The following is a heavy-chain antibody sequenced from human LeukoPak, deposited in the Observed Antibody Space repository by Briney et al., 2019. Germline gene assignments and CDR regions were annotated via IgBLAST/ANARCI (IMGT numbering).Heavy chain of an antibody. Sequence: SETLSLTCTVSGGSISSYYWSWIRQPPGKGLEWIGYIYYSGSTTYNPSLKSRVSPSVDTSKNQSALNLSSVTAADTAVYYCARGVAGTSLGGAFDYWGQGTLVTVSS. CDR2: IYYSGST. CDR3: ARGVAGTSLGGAFDY. CDR1: GGSISSYY. D-gene: IGHD1-7*01. V-gene: IGHV4-59*01. J-gene: IGHJ4*02.